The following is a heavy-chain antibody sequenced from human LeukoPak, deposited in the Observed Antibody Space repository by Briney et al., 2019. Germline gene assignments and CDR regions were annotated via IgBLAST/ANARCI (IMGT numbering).Heavy chain of an antibody. Sequence: GRSLRLSCAASGFTFSSYGMHWVRQAPGKGLEWVAVISYDGSNKYYADSVKGRFTISRDNSKSTLYLQMNSLRAEDTAVYYCAKDGHGYGCSWFDPWGQGTLVTVSS. J-gene: IGHJ5*02. CDR1: GFTFSSYG. D-gene: IGHD5-18*01. V-gene: IGHV3-30*18. CDR2: ISYDGSNK. CDR3: AKDGHGYGCSWFDP.